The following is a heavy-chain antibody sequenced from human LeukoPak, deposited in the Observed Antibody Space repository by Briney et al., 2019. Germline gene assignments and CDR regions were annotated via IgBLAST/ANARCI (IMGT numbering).Heavy chain of an antibody. CDR3: ARGQYSYYYFDY. V-gene: IGHV4-39*07. Sequence: SETLSLTCTVSGGSISSISYYWGWIRQPPGKGPEWIGSIYYSGSTYYNPSLKSRVTISVDTSKDQFSLKLSSVTAADTAVYYCARGQYSYYYFDYWGQGTLVTVSS. CDR2: IYYSGST. CDR1: GGSISSISYY. J-gene: IGHJ4*02. D-gene: IGHD5-18*01.